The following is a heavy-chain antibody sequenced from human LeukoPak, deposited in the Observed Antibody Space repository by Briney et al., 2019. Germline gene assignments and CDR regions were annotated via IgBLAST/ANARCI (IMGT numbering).Heavy chain of an antibody. CDR3: ARSVVVRGVSYCYGMDV. Sequence: SETLSLTCAVSGGSFSSGGYSWSWIRQPPGKGLEWLGYIYHSGSTYYNPSLKSRVTISVDRSKNQFSLKLSSVTAADTAVYYCARSVVVRGVSYCYGMDVWGQGTTVTVSS. CDR1: GGSFSSGGYS. J-gene: IGHJ6*02. V-gene: IGHV4-30-2*01. CDR2: IYHSGST. D-gene: IGHD3-10*01.